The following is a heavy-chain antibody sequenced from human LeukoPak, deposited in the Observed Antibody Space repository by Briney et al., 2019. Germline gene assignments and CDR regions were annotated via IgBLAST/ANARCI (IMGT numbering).Heavy chain of an antibody. Sequence: SETLSLTCAVYGGSFSGYYWSWIRQPPGKGLEWIGEINHSGSTNYNPSLKSRVTISVDTSKNQFSLKLSSVTAADTAVYYCARLSMALEWLKFRGPFDYWGQGTLVTVSS. V-gene: IGHV4-34*01. D-gene: IGHD3-3*01. CDR3: ARLSMALEWLKFRGPFDY. J-gene: IGHJ4*02. CDR2: INHSGST. CDR1: GGSFSGYY.